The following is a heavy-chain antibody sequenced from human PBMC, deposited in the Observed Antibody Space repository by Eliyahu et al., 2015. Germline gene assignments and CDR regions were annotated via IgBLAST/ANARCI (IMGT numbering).Heavy chain of an antibody. CDR1: GGSFSGYY. V-gene: IGHV4-34*01. Sequence: QVQLQQWGAGLLKPSETLSLTCAVYGGSFSGYYWSWIRQPPGKGLEWIGEINHSGSTNYNPSLKSRVTISVDTSKNQFSLKLSSVTAADTAVYYCASVRRDGYNFGDDYWGQGTLVTVSS. CDR2: INHSGST. CDR3: ASVRRDGYNFGDDY. J-gene: IGHJ4*02. D-gene: IGHD5-24*01.